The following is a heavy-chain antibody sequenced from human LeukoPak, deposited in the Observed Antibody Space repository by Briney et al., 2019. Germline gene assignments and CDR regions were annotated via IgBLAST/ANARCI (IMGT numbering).Heavy chain of an antibody. J-gene: IGHJ4*02. CDR3: ARGRYGSGSYYEGY. V-gene: IGHV3-23*01. D-gene: IGHD3-10*01. Sequence: GGSLRLSCAASGFTFSSYAMSWVRQAPGKGLEWVSAISGSGGSTYYADSVKGRFTISRDNAKNTLYLQMNSLRAEDTAVYYCARGRYGSGSYYEGYWGQGTLVTVSS. CDR1: GFTFSSYA. CDR2: ISGSGGST.